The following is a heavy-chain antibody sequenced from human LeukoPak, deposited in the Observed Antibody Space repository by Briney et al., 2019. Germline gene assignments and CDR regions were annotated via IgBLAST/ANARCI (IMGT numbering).Heavy chain of an antibody. Sequence: PSETLSLTCTVSGGSISSSSHYWGWIRQPPGKGLEWIGSIYYSGSTYYNPSLKSRVTISVDTSKNQFSLKLSSVTAADTAVYYCARGGSGPDAFDIWGQGTMVTVSS. CDR2: IYYSGST. CDR3: ARGGSGPDAFDI. J-gene: IGHJ3*02. D-gene: IGHD1-26*01. V-gene: IGHV4-39*07. CDR1: GGSISSSSHY.